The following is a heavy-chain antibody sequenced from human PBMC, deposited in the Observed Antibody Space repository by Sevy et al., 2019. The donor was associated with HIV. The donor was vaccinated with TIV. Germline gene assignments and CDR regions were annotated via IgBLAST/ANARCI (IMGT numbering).Heavy chain of an antibody. Sequence: GGSLRLSCAASGFTFSSYSMNWVRQAPGKGLEWVSSISSSSSYIYYADSVKGRFTISRDNAKNSLYLQMNSLRAEDTAVYYCAREQWLVGDNNCFDPWGQGTLVTVSS. CDR3: AREQWLVGDNNCFDP. D-gene: IGHD6-19*01. V-gene: IGHV3-21*01. CDR2: ISSSSSYI. J-gene: IGHJ5*02. CDR1: GFTFSSYS.